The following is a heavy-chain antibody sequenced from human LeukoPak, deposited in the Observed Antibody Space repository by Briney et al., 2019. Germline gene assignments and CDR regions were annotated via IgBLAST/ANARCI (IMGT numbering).Heavy chain of an antibody. CDR2: IYTSGST. V-gene: IGHV4-4*09. Sequence: SETLSLTCTVSGGSISRYYWSWIRQPPGKGLEWIGYIYTSGSTNYNPSLKSRVTISVDTSKNQFSLKLSSVTAADTAVYYCARQWAVCSALDYWGQGTLVTVSS. CDR3: ARQWAVCSALDY. D-gene: IGHD6-25*01. J-gene: IGHJ4*02. CDR1: GGSISRYY.